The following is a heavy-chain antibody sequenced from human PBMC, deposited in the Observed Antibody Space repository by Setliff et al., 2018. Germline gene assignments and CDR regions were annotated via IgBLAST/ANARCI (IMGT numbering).Heavy chain of an antibody. J-gene: IGHJ4*02. V-gene: IGHV4-59*11. Sequence: SETLSLTCTVSGGSISSHYWSWIRQPPGKGLEWIGYIFYIGSTNYNPSLKSRVTISVDRSKNQFSLKLSSVTAADTAVYYCARGISFHLERLLWGQGTLVTVSS. CDR3: ARGISFHLERLL. D-gene: IGHD3-3*01. CDR1: GGSISSHY. CDR2: IFYIGST.